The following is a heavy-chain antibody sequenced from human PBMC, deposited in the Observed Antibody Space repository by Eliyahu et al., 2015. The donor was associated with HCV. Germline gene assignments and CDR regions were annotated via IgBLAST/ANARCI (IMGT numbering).Heavy chain of an antibody. CDR1: GGXFSSYA. V-gene: IGHV1-69*06. J-gene: IGHJ2*01. CDR3: ARAPKTTVGWYFDL. CDR2: IIPIFGTA. D-gene: IGHD4-23*01. Sequence: QVQLVQSGAEVKKPGSSVKXXXXASGGXFSSYAISWXRQAPGQGLXGMGGIIPIFGTANYAQKFQGRVTITADKSTSTAYMELSSLRSEDTAVYYCARAPKTTVGWYFDLWGRGTLVTVSS.